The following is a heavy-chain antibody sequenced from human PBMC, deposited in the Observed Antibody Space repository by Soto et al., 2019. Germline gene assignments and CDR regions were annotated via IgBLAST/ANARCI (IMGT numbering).Heavy chain of an antibody. Sequence: GESLKISCAASGFTFSSYSMNWVRQAPGKGLEWVSSISSSSSYIYYADSVKGRFTISRDNAKNSLYLQMNSLRAEDTAVYYCARVGPGSGSYYMGYYYYMDVWGKGTTVTVSS. CDR3: ARVGPGSGSYYMGYYYYMDV. D-gene: IGHD3-10*01. J-gene: IGHJ6*03. V-gene: IGHV3-21*01. CDR1: GFTFSSYS. CDR2: ISSSSSYI.